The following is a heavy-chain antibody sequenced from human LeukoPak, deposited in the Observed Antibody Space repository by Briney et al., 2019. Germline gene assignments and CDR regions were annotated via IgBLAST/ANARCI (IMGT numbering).Heavy chain of an antibody. CDR3: ATLIPTYSYDSSGSDY. V-gene: IGHV1-24*01. CDR1: GYTLTELS. J-gene: IGHJ4*02. D-gene: IGHD3-22*01. Sequence: ASVKVSCKVSGYTLTELSMHWVRQAPGKGLEWMGGFDPEDGETIYAQKFQGRVTMTEDTSTDTAYMELSSLRSEDTAVYYCATLIPTYSYDSSGSDYWGQGTLVTVSS. CDR2: FDPEDGET.